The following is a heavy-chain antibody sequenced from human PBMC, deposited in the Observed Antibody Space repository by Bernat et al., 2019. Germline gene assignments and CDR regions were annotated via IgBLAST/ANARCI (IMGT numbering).Heavy chain of an antibody. CDR3: ARDIRTRQQWHDYYFDY. V-gene: IGHV3-30*01. CDR2: ISYDGSNK. J-gene: IGHJ4*02. D-gene: IGHD6-19*01. CDR1: GFTFSSYA. Sequence: QVQLVESGGGVVQPGRSLRLSCAASGFTFSSYAMPWVRQAPGKGLEWVAVISYDGSNKYYADSVKGRFTISRDNSKNTLYLQMNSLRAEDTAVYYCARDIRTRQQWHDYYFDYWGQGTLVTVSS.